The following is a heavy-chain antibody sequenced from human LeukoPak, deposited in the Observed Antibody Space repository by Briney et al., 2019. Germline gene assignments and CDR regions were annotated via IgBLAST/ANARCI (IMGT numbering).Heavy chain of an antibody. CDR2: IYTSGST. V-gene: IGHV4-4*07. D-gene: IGHD2-21*01. J-gene: IGHJ5*02. CDR3: ARGFHCGGDCYSGWFDP. CDR1: GGSISSYY. Sequence: MPSETLSLTCTVSGGSISSYYWSWIRQPAGKGLEWIGRIYTSGSTNYNPSLKSRVTISLDTSKNQFSLKLSSVTAADTAVYYCARGFHCGGDCYSGWFDPWGQGTLVTVSS.